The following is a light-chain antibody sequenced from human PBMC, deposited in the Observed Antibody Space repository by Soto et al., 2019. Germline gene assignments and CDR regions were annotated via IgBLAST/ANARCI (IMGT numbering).Light chain of an antibody. CDR1: QGISSW. CDR2: AAS. J-gene: IGKJ3*01. Sequence: DLQMTQSPSSVSASVGDRVTITCPASQGISSWLAWYQQIPGKAPKLLIYAASSLHSGVPSRFGGSASGTYFTLAISRLPPEAFVTYYCQQANSFPFTFGPGTKVDIK. CDR3: QQANSFPFT. V-gene: IGKV1D-12*01.